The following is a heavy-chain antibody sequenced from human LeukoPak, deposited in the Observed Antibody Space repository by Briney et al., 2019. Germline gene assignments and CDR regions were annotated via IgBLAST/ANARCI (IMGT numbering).Heavy chain of an antibody. V-gene: IGHV1-46*01. J-gene: IGHJ4*02. CDR3: ARETPQWLVNKRFDY. D-gene: IGHD6-19*01. CDR1: GYTFTSYR. Sequence: ASVKVSCKASGYTFTSYRMHWVRQAPGQGLEWMGIINPSDSQSTYAQKFQGRVTMTTDTSTTTVYMEMSSLRSEDTAVYYCARETPQWLVNKRFDYWGQGTLVTVSS. CDR2: INPSDSQS.